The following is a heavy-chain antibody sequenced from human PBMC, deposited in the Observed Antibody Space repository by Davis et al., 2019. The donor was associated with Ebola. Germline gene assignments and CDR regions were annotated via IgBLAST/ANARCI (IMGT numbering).Heavy chain of an antibody. CDR3: ARDSRYYYDSSGYYQAYYFDY. CDR1: GGSISSSNW. Sequence: SETLSLTCAVSGGSISSSNWWSWVRQPPGKGLEWIGEIYHSGSTNYNPSLKSRVTISVDTSKNPFSLKLSSVTAADTAVYYCARDSRYYYDSSGYYQAYYFDYWGQGTLVTVSS. J-gene: IGHJ4*02. V-gene: IGHV4-4*02. CDR2: IYHSGST. D-gene: IGHD3-22*01.